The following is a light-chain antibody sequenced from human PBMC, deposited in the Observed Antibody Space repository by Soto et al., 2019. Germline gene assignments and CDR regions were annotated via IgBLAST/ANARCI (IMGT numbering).Light chain of an antibody. CDR1: SSNIGSNA. CDR3: AAWDDSLSGVV. CDR2: NNS. J-gene: IGLJ2*01. Sequence: QSVLTQPPSASGTPGQRVTISCSGSSSNIGSNAVNWYQQLPGTAPKLVIYNNSQRPSGVPDRFSGSKSGTSASLAISGLQSEDEADYYCAAWDDSLSGVVFGGGTKLTVL. V-gene: IGLV1-44*01.